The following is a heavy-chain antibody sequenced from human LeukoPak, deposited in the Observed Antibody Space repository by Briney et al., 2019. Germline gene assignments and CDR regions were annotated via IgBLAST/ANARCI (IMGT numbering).Heavy chain of an antibody. D-gene: IGHD5-12*01. CDR3: AKERFRDSGYDSSFEY. J-gene: IGHJ4*02. Sequence: GGSLRLSCAASGFTFSNYVMHWVRQVPGKGLEWVAVISHDGSAQFHADSVKGRFTISRDNSKNSLYMQVNSLRTEDTALYYCAKERFRDSGYDSSFEYWGQGTLVTVSS. CDR2: ISHDGSAQ. V-gene: IGHV3-30*18. CDR1: GFTFSNYV.